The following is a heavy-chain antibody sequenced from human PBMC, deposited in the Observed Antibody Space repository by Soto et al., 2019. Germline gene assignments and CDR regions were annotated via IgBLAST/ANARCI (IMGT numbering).Heavy chain of an antibody. CDR2: IIPILGIA. CDR1: CGTFSSSS. Sequence: GASVKGSCKASCGTFSSSSIRWVRQAPGQGLEWMGRIIPILGIANYAQKFQGRVTVTADKSTSTAYMELSGLRSEDTAVYYCAIFSRTTGTTYAFDIWGQGTMVTVSS. J-gene: IGHJ3*02. CDR3: AIFSRTTGTTYAFDI. D-gene: IGHD1-1*01. V-gene: IGHV1-69*02.